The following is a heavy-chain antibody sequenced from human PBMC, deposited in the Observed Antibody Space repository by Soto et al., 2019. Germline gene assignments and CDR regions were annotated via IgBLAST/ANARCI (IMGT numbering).Heavy chain of an antibody. CDR3: TRGYSNPSDY. J-gene: IGHJ4*02. Sequence: GGSLRLSCTASGINFGDNTINWFRQAPGKGLEWVGFMRGKAYGETTQYAASVKGRFTISRDDSKSIAYLQMNSLKSEDTAVYYCTRGYSNPSDYCALGTLVTVSS. D-gene: IGHD6-6*01. CDR2: MRGKAYGETT. CDR1: GINFGDNT. V-gene: IGHV3-49*03.